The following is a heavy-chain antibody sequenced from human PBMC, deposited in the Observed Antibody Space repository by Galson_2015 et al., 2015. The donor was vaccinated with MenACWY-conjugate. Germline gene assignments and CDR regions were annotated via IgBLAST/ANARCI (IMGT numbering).Heavy chain of an antibody. CDR3: ARHGPYSNGRYSGMDV. D-gene: IGHD4-11*01. Sequence: SLRLSCAASGFTFNMYTMDWVRQAPGKGLEWVSSISGGSSHIEYADSVKGRLTISGDNAKNSLYLQMSSLRAEDTAVYYCARHGPYSNGRYSGMDVWRQGTTVTVSS. V-gene: IGHV3-21*01. CDR1: GFTFNMYT. CDR2: ISGGSSHI. J-gene: IGHJ6*02.